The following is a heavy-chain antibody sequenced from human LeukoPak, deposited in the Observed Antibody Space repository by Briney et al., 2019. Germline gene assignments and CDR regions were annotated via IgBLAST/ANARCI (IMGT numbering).Heavy chain of an antibody. Sequence: GGSLRLSCAASGFTFSSYEMNWVRQSPGKGLEWVSGISGGSGTTYYAYYADSVKGRFTISRDNSKNTLYLQMNSLRAEDTAVYYCAKFDEALTGYFGYWGQGTLVTVSS. J-gene: IGHJ4*02. CDR2: ISGGSGTT. V-gene: IGHV3-23*01. CDR3: AKFDEALTGYFGY. D-gene: IGHD3-9*01. CDR1: GFTFSSYE.